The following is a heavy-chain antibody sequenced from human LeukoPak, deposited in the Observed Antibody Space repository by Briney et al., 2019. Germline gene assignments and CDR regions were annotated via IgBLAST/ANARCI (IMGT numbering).Heavy chain of an antibody. J-gene: IGHJ5*02. V-gene: IGHV4-59*08. D-gene: IGHD6-13*01. CDR1: GGSISSYY. Sequence: PSETLSLTCTVSGGSISSYYWSWIRQPPGKGLEWTGYIYYSGSTNYNPSLKSRVTISVDTSKNQFSLKLSSVTAADTAVYYCARLGGGSWYVRWFDPWGQGTLVTVSS. CDR3: ARLGGGSWYVRWFDP. CDR2: IYYSGST.